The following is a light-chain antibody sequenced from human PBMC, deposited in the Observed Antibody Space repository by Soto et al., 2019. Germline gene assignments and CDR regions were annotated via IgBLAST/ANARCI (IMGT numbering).Light chain of an antibody. J-gene: IGKJ1*01. CDR1: QSVSSR. V-gene: IGKV3-20*01. Sequence: EIVMTQSPGTLSLSPGERATLSCRASQSVSSRLAWYQQKPGQAPSLLIYATSSRAAGIPDRFSGSGSGTDFTLTISRLEPEDFAVYYCQQYGSSTWPFGQGTKVDIK. CDR2: ATS. CDR3: QQYGSSTWP.